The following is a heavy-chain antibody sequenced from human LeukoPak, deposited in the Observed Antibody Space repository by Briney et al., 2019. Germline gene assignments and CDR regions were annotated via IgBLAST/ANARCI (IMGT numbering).Heavy chain of an antibody. Sequence: PSQTLSLTCTVSGGSISSGGYYWSWIRQHPGKGLEWIGYIYYSGSTYYNPSLKSRVTISVDTSKNQFSLKLSSVTAADTAVYYCARTPWFGELLYNWFDPWGQGTLVTVSS. CDR2: IYYSGST. CDR3: ARTPWFGELLYNWFDP. D-gene: IGHD3-10*01. CDR1: GGSISSGGYY. V-gene: IGHV4-31*03. J-gene: IGHJ5*02.